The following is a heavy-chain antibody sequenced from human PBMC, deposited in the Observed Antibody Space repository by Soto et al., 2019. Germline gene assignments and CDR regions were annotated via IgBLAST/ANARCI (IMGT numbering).Heavy chain of an antibody. CDR2: ISSSSSYI. CDR3: ARRVKEGMFIAVAGTRYFDY. D-gene: IGHD6-19*01. CDR1: GFTFSSYS. J-gene: IGHJ4*02. V-gene: IGHV3-21*01. Sequence: GGSLRLSCAASGFTFSSYSMNWVRQAPGKGLEWVSSISSSSSYIYYADSVKGRFTISRDNAKNSLYLQMNSLRAEDTAVYYCARRVKEGMFIAVAGTRYFDYWGQGTLVTVSS.